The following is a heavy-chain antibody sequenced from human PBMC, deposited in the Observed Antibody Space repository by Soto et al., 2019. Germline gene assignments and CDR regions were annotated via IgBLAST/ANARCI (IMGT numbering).Heavy chain of an antibody. Sequence: SFSCVNLVNRVYSLSIKNQHPGKGLEWIGYIYYNGSTYYNPSLKSRVSISVDTSKNQFSLKVSSVIAADTAVYYCAREAVTTIFNYYYYYGMDVWGQGTTVTVSS. CDR2: IYYNGST. CDR3: AREAVTTIFNYYYYYGMDV. CDR1: CVNLVNRVYS. V-gene: IGHV4-31*03. D-gene: IGHD3-3*01. J-gene: IGHJ6*02.